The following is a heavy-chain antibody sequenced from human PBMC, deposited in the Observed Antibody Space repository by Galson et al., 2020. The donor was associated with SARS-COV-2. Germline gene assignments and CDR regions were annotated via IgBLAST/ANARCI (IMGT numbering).Heavy chain of an antibody. CDR2: IYYSGST. CDR3: ARDAYVVSSSFPYYYYYYYMDV. D-gene: IGHD6-6*01. CDR1: GGSISSYY. Sequence: SETLSLTCTVSGGSISSYYWSWIRQPPGKGLEWIGYIYYSGSTNYNPSLKSRVTISVDTSKNQFSLKLSSVTAADTAVYYCARDAYVVSSSFPYYYYYYYMDVWGKGTTVTVSS. J-gene: IGHJ6*03. V-gene: IGHV4-59*01.